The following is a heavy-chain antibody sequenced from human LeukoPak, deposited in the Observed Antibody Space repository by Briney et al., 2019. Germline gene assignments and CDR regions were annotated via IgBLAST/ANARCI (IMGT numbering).Heavy chain of an antibody. CDR3: ARRSPTDWFDP. CDR1: GYAFSNYW. Sequence: GESLKISYKGSGYAFSNYWIVWVRQMPGKGLEWMGIIYPGDSETRYSPSFQGPVTISADKSIDTAYLQWSSLKASDTAIYYCARRSPTDWFDPWGQGTLVTVSS. V-gene: IGHV5-51*01. J-gene: IGHJ5*02. CDR2: IYPGDSET.